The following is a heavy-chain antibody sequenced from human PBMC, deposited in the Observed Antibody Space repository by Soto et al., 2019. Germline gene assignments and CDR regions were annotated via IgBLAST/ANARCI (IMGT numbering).Heavy chain of an antibody. J-gene: IGHJ4*02. CDR2: IYYSGST. V-gene: IGHV4-61*01. D-gene: IGHD6-19*01. CDR3: ARDRIAVAAPFDY. CDR1: GGSVSSASYY. Sequence: SETLSLTCTVSGGSVSSASYYWSWIRQPPGKGLEWIGYIYYSGSTNYNPSLKSRVTISVDTSKNQFSLKLSSVTAADTAVYYCARDRIAVAAPFDYWGQGTLVTVSS.